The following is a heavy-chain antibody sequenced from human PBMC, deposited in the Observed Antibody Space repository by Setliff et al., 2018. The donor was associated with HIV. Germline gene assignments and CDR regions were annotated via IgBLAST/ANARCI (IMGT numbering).Heavy chain of an antibody. V-gene: IGHV4-4*09. CDR2: IYTSWST. D-gene: IGHD3-22*01. J-gene: IGHJ4*02. CDR3: ARGLSFYDPGGFDY. CDR1: GGPISSYY. Sequence: PSETLSLTCTVSGGPISSYYWSWIRQPPGKGLEWIGYIYTSWSTNYNPSLKSRVTISVDTSKNQFSLKLSSVTAADTAVYYCARGLSFYDPGGFDYWGQGTLVTVSS.